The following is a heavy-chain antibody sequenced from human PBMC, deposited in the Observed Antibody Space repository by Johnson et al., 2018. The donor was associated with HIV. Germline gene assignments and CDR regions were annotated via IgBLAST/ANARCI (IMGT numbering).Heavy chain of an antibody. V-gene: IGHV3-66*01. Sequence: VQLVESGGGVVQPGRSLRLSCAASGFTVSSNYMSWVRQAPGKGLEWVSVIYSGGSTYYADSVKGRFTISRDNSKNTLYLQMNSLRDEDTALYYCARGRPWGWELRRDAFDIWGQGTMVTVSS. J-gene: IGHJ3*02. CDR3: ARGRPWGWELRRDAFDI. CDR2: IYSGGST. D-gene: IGHD3-16*01. CDR1: GFTVSSNY.